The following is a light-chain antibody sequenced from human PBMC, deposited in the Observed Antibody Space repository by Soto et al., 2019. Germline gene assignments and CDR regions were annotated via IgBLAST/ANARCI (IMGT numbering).Light chain of an antibody. V-gene: IGKV1-9*01. CDR2: AAS. Sequence: DIQLTQSPSFLSASVGDRVTITCRASQGPSSYLAWYQQKPGKAPNLLIYAASTLQSGVPSRFSGSGSGTEFTLTISSLQPEDFATYYCQQLNSYPLTFGKGTKLEIK. CDR3: QQLNSYPLT. CDR1: QGPSSY. J-gene: IGKJ2*01.